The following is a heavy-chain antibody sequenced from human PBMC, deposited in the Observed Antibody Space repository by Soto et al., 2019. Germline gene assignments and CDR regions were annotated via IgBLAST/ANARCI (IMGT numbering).Heavy chain of an antibody. V-gene: IGHV4-61*01. CDR2: IYYSGST. CDR3: ARATSFLDPRIDY. Sequence: QVQLQESGPGLVKPSETLSLTCTVSGGSVSSGSYYWSWIRQPPGKGLEWIGYIYYSGSTNYNPSLKSRVTLSVDTSKNQFSLKLSSVTAADTAVYYCARATSFLDPRIDYWGQGTLVTVSS. D-gene: IGHD3-3*01. J-gene: IGHJ4*02. CDR1: GGSVSSGSYY.